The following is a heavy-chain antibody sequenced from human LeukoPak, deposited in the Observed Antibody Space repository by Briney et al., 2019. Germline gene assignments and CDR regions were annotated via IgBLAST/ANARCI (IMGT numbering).Heavy chain of an antibody. D-gene: IGHD2-15*01. J-gene: IGHJ1*01. CDR3: ARGPPHYCSGDSCYSFLYFHH. CDR2: MNPNSGNT. V-gene: IGHV1-8*01. CDR1: GYTFTSYD. Sequence: VASVKVSCKASGYTFTSYDINWVRQATGQGLEWMGWMNPNSGNTGYAQKFQGRVTMTRDTSISTAYLELTTLRSDDTAVYYCARGPPHYCSGDSCYSFLYFHHWGQGTLVTVSS.